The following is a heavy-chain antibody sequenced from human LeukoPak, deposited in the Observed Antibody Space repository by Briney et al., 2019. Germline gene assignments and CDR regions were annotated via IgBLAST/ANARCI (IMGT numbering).Heavy chain of an antibody. Sequence: PGGSLRLSCAASGFTFSSYAMSWVRQAPGKGLEWVSTISDNGDSTYYADSVKGRFAISRDNSKNTLYLQMNSLRAEDTAVYYCAKYDYGGNPNEYYFDYWGQGTLVTVSS. V-gene: IGHV3-23*01. D-gene: IGHD4-23*01. J-gene: IGHJ4*02. CDR2: ISDNGDST. CDR1: GFTFSSYA. CDR3: AKYDYGGNPNEYYFDY.